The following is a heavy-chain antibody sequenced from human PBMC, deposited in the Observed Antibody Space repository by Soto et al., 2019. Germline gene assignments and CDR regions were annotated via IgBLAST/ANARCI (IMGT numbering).Heavy chain of an antibody. Sequence: QVQPVQSGAEVKKPGASVRVSCKASGYSFTNYFITWVRQAPGQGLEWLGKINPNDGTTSYAQKFQGRVTMTRDTSTNTVYMELSSLRSEDTAVYYCARGFGSGSYYPTWGQGTLVTVSS. J-gene: IGHJ5*02. CDR3: ARGFGSGSYYPT. CDR2: INPNDGTT. V-gene: IGHV1-46*01. D-gene: IGHD3-10*01. CDR1: GYSFTNYF.